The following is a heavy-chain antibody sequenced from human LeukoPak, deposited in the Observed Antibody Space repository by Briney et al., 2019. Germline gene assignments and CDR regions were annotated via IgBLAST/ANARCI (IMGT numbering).Heavy chain of an antibody. J-gene: IGHJ5*02. D-gene: IGHD3-10*01. CDR3: ASLFTMVRGVITPTRNWFDP. CDR2: IYTSGST. CDR1: GGSISSYY. Sequence: SETLSLTCTVSGGSISSYYWSWIRQPAGKGLEWIGRIYTSGSTNYNPSLKSRVTMSVDTSKNQFSLKLSSVTAADTAVYYCASLFTMVRGVITPTRNWFDPWGQGTLVTVSS. V-gene: IGHV4-4*07.